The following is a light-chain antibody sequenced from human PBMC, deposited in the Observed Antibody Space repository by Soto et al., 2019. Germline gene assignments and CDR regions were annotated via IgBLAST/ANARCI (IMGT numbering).Light chain of an antibody. CDR1: QSVSSY. V-gene: IGKV3-11*01. CDR3: QQRSNWPT. Sequence: ESVLKQSPATLSLCPGERATLSCRASQSVSSYLAWYQQKPGQAPRLLIYDASNRATGIPARFSGSGSGTDFTLTISSLEPEDFAVYYCQQRSNWPTFGPGTKVDIK. J-gene: IGKJ3*01. CDR2: DAS.